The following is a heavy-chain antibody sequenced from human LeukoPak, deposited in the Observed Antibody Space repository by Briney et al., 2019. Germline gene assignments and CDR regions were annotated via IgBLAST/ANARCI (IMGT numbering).Heavy chain of an antibody. CDR2: IYYSGST. CDR1: GGSISSYY. V-gene: IGHV4-59*01. Sequence: SETLSLTCTVSGGSISSYYWSWIRQPPGKGLEWIGYIYYSGSTNYNPSLKSRVTISVDTSKNQFSLKLSSVTAADTAVYYCARGLNPPSHLLWFGEGYYYYGMDVWGQGTTVTVSS. CDR3: ARGLNPPSHLLWFGEGYYYYGMDV. J-gene: IGHJ6*02. D-gene: IGHD3-10*01.